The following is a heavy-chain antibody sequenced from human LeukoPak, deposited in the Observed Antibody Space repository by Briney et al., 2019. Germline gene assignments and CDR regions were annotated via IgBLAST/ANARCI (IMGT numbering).Heavy chain of an antibody. D-gene: IGHD3-22*01. CDR3: ARHYYDSSGYYDQGYMDV. CDR1: GGSISSYY. V-gene: IGHV4-59*08. CDR2: IYYSGST. Sequence: SETLSLTCTVSGGSISSYYRSWIRQPPGKGLEWIGYIYYSGSTNYNPSLKSRVTISVDTSKNQFSLKLSSVTAADTAVYYCARHYYDSSGYYDQGYMDVWGKGTTVTVSS. J-gene: IGHJ6*03.